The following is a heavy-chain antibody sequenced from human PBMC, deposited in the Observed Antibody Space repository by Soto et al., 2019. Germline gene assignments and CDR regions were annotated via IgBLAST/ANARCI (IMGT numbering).Heavy chain of an antibody. J-gene: IGHJ4*02. CDR3: GRGIDYGNYAIDY. V-gene: IGHV3-33*01. CDR2: IWYDGSNM. Sequence: GGSLRLSCAASGFNFINTGMHWVRQAPGKGLEWVAVIWYDGSNMFYADSVKGRFTISRDNPKNTLFLQMNSLRGEDTAVYYCGRGIDYGNYAIDYWGQGTLVTVSS. D-gene: IGHD4-17*01. CDR1: GFNFINTG.